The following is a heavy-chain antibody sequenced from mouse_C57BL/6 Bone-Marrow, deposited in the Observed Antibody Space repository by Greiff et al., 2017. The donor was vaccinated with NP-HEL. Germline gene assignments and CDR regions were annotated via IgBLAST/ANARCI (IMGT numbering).Heavy chain of an antibody. CDR3: ARGMVHPLPLDY. Sequence: QVQLQQSGAELVKPGASVKLSCKASGYTFTSYWMHWVKQRPGQGLEWIGMIHPNSGSTNYNEKFKSKATLTVDKSSSTAYMQLSSLTSEDSAVYYCARGMVHPLPLDYWGQGTTLTVSS. V-gene: IGHV1-64*01. J-gene: IGHJ2*01. CDR1: GYTFTSYW. CDR2: IHPNSGST. D-gene: IGHD1-1*02.